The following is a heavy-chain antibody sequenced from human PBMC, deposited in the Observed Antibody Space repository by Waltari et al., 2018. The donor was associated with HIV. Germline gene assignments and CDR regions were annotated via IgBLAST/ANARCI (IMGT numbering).Heavy chain of an antibody. V-gene: IGHV1-58*01. Sequence: QMQLVQSGPEVRKPGTSVKVSCKAPGFTFSSSAVQWVRPARGQRLEWIGWIVVGSGNTNYAQKFQERVTITRDMSTSTAYMELSSLRSEDTAVYYCATGFLYYYDNSGYSMPRYWGQGTLVTVSS. CDR1: GFTFSSSA. D-gene: IGHD3-22*01. CDR3: ATGFLYYYDNSGYSMPRY. CDR2: IVVGSGNT. J-gene: IGHJ4*02.